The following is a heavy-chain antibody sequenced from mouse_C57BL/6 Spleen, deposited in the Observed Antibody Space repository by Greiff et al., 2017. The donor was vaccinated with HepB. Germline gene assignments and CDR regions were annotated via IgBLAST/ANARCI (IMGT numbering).Heavy chain of an antibody. V-gene: IGHV1-15*01. D-gene: IGHD4-1*01. CDR2: IDPETGGT. Sequence: QVQLKESGAELVRPGASVTLSCKASGYTFTDYEMHWVKQTPVHGLEWIGAIDPETGGTAYNQKFKGKAILTADKSSSTAYMELRSLTSEDSAVYYCTRGNWDVNFDYWGQGTTLTVSS. CDR1: GYTFTDYE. CDR3: TRGNWDVNFDY. J-gene: IGHJ2*01.